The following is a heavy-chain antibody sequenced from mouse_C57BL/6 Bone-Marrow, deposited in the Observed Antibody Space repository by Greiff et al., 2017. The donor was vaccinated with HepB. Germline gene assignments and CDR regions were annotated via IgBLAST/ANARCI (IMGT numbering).Heavy chain of an antibody. D-gene: IGHD2-5*01. CDR2: IWGVGST. J-gene: IGHJ3*01. CDR1: GFSLTSYG. V-gene: IGHV2-6*01. Sequence: VQLQQSGPGLVAPSQSLSITCTVSGFSLTSYGVDWVRQSPGKGLEWLGVIWGVGSTNYNSALKSRLSISKDNSKSQVFLKMNSLQTDDTAMYYCASFYYSNFAWFAYWGQGTLVTVSA. CDR3: ASFYYSNFAWFAY.